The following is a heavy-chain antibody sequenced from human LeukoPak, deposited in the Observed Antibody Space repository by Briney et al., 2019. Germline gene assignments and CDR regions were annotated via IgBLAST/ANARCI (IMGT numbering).Heavy chain of an antibody. Sequence: PGGSLRLSWAASGFTVSSNYMSWVRQAPGKGLEWVSVIYSGGSTHYADSVKGRFTISRDNSKNTLYLQMNSLRAEDTAVYYCARGSIAAAGTFYGPYWGQGTLVTVSS. D-gene: IGHD6-13*01. CDR1: GFTVSSNY. CDR2: IYSGGST. CDR3: ARGSIAAAGTFYGPY. J-gene: IGHJ4*02. V-gene: IGHV3-53*01.